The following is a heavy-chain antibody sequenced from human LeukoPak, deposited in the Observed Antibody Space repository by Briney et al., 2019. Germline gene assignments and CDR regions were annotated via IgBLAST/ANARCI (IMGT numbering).Heavy chain of an antibody. V-gene: IGHV3-21*01. CDR2: ISSSSTYI. CDR1: GFNFSSYV. D-gene: IGHD3-3*01. J-gene: IGHJ6*03. CDR3: ARAGDLSYYDFWSGAGGDYYYYMDV. Sequence: PGGSLRLSCAASGFNFSSYVMNWVRQAPGKGLEWVSSISSSSTYIYYADSVKGRFTISRDNAKNSLYLQMNSLRAEDTAVYYCARAGDLSYYDFWSGAGGDYYYYMDVWGKGTTVTVSS.